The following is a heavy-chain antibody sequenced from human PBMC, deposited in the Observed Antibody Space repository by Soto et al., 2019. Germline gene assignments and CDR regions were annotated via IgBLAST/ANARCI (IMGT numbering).Heavy chain of an antibody. CDR3: ASIAVAGTHYYYYGMDV. CDR2: IYYSGST. CDR1: GGSISSGGYY. Sequence: QVQLQESGPGLVKPSQTLSLTCTVSGGSISSGGYYWSWIRQHPGKGLEWIGYIYYSGSTYYNPSLKSRVTISVDTSKNQFGLKLSSVTSADTAVYYWASIAVAGTHYYYYGMDVWGQGTTVTVSS. V-gene: IGHV4-31*03. J-gene: IGHJ6*02. D-gene: IGHD6-19*01.